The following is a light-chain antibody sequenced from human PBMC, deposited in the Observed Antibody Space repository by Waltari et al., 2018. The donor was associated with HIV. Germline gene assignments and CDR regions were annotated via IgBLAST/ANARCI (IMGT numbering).Light chain of an antibody. CDR1: HGAVTSGHY. V-gene: IGLV7-46*01. Sequence: QAVVTHEPSLPVSPGGTVTPPCRARHGAVTSGHYPFWFQQKPGQAPRTLIYDTNTKHSWTPARFSGSLLGGKAALTLSGAQPEDEAEYYCLLSYSGAQWVFGGGTKLTVL. J-gene: IGLJ3*02. CDR2: DTN. CDR3: LLSYSGAQWV.